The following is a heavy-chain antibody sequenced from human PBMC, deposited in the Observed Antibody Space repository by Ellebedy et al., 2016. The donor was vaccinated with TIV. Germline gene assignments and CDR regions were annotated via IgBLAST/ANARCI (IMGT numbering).Heavy chain of an antibody. CDR3: ALDLVAGRFDY. J-gene: IGHJ4*02. D-gene: IGHD6-19*01. V-gene: IGHV3-30-3*01. CDR2: ISYDGSNK. Sequence: GGSLRLXXAASGFTFSSYAMHWVRQAPGKGLEWVAVISYDGSNKYYADSVKGRFTISRDNSKNTLYLQMNSLRAEDTAVYYCALDLVAGRFDYWGQGTLVTVSS. CDR1: GFTFSSYA.